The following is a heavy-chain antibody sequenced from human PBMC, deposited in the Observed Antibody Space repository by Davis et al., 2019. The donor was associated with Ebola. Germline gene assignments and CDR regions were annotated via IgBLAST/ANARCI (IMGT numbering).Heavy chain of an antibody. V-gene: IGHV3-21*01. CDR3: ARDTYYYDSSGYYRPGLVDY. J-gene: IGHJ4*02. CDR2: ISSSSSYI. D-gene: IGHD3-22*01. CDR1: GFTFSSYS. Sequence: GESLKISCAASGFTFSSYSMNWVRQAPGKGLEWVSSISSSSSYIYYADSVKGRFTISRDNAKNSLYLQMNSLRAEDTAVYYCARDTYYYDSSGYYRPGLVDYWGQGTLVTVSS.